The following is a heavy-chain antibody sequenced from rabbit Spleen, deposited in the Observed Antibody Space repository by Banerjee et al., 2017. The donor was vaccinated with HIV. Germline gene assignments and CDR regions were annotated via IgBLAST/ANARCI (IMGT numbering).Heavy chain of an antibody. CDR2: IYTGDGSA. CDR3: ARPSSSGYYSSYDFNL. D-gene: IGHD1-1*01. CDR1: GFSFSPNYW. V-gene: IGHV1S40*01. J-gene: IGHJ4*01. Sequence: QSLEESGGDLVKPGASLTLTCTASGFSFSPNYWICWVRQAPGKGLEWIGCIYTGDGSAYYASWAKGRFTFSKASSTTVTLQLNSLTAADTATYFCARPSSSGYYSSYDFNLWGQGTLVTVS.